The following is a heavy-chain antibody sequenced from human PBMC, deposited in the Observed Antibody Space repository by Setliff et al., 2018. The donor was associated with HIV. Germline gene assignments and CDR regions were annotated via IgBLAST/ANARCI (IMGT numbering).Heavy chain of an antibody. CDR1: GYTFTSYG. V-gene: IGHV1-8*02. CDR2: MNPNSGNT. D-gene: IGHD2-15*01. J-gene: IGHJ4*02. Sequence: ASVKVSCKASGYTFTSYGINWVRQATGQGLEWMGWMNPNSGNTGYAQKFQGGVTTTGDTSINTAHMELSSLGPEDTAVYYCARGIRNKLFSDQWGQGTLVTVSS. CDR3: ARGIRNKLFSDQ.